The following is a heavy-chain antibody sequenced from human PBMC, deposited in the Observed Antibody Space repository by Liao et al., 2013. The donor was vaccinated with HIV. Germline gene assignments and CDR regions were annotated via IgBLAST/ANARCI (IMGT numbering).Heavy chain of an antibody. J-gene: IGHJ4*02. CDR3: ARGHYYAGNGYYIHYFDS. Sequence: QVQLQESGPGLVKPSETLSLTCTVSGDSIGNYYWSWIRQPPGKGLEFIGYIFRTGGTTYNASLKSRVSISVDASKNQFSLNLRSVTATDTAFYYCARGHYYAGNGYYIHYFDSWGQGALVTVSS. D-gene: IGHD3-22*01. CDR2: IFRTGGT. V-gene: IGHV4-59*01. CDR1: GDSIGNYY.